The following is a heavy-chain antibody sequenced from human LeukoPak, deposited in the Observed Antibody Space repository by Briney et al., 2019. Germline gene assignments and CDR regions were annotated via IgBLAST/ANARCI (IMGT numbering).Heavy chain of an antibody. Sequence: GGSLRLSCAASGFTFSSYSMNWARQPPGKGLEWVSSISSSSNSIYYADSVKGRFTISRDNAKNSLYLQMNSLRAEDTAVFYCASLLSNPDYWGQGTLVTVSS. CDR1: GFTFSSYS. J-gene: IGHJ4*02. V-gene: IGHV3-21*01. CDR3: ASLLSNPDY. D-gene: IGHD1-26*01. CDR2: ISSSSNSI.